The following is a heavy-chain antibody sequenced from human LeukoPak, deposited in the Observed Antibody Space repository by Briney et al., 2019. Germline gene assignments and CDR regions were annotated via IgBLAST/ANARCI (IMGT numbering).Heavy chain of an antibody. CDR3: ARDLLYSGYDSPLGY. V-gene: IGHV3-48*04. J-gene: IGHJ4*02. CDR1: GFTFSSYS. CDR2: ISSSGSTI. D-gene: IGHD5-12*01. Sequence: PSGGSLRLSCAASGFTFSSYSMNWVRQAPGKGLEWVSYISSSGSTIYYADSVKGRFTISRDNAKNSLYLQMSSLRAEDTAVYYCARDLLYSGYDSPLGYWGQGTLVTVSS.